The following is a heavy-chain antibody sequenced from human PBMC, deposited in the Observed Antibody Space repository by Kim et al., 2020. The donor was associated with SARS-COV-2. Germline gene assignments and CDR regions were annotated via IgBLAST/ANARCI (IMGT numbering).Heavy chain of an antibody. J-gene: IGHJ3*02. V-gene: IGHV3-30*07. D-gene: IGHD4-17*01. Sequence: GRFTISRDNSKNTLYLQMNSLRVEDTAVYYCARDVSPYGDYELTRAFDIWGQGTMATVSS. CDR3: ARDVSPYGDYELTRAFDI.